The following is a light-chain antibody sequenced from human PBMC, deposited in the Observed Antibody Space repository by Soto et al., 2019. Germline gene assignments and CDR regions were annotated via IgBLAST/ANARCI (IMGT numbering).Light chain of an antibody. J-gene: IGKJ2*01. CDR3: QRYGNSYT. V-gene: IGKV3-20*01. CDR2: GAS. Sequence: EIVLTQSPGTLSLSPGERATLSCRASQSVSSSFLAWYQHKPGQAPRLLIYGASIRAPGIPDRFSGSGSGRDFTLTISRLEPEDFAVYYCQRYGNSYTFGQGTKVDIK. CDR1: QSVSSSF.